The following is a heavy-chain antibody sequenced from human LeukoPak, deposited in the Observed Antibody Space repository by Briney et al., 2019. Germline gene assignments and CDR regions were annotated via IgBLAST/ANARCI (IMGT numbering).Heavy chain of an antibody. CDR2: INPNSGGT. CDR1: GYTFTNYY. CDR3: ARDWANTIFGVVLYFDY. J-gene: IGHJ4*02. V-gene: IGHV1-2*02. D-gene: IGHD3-3*01. Sequence: ASVKVSCKASGYTFTNYYIHWVRQAPGQGLEWMGWINPNSGGTNYAQKFQGRVTMTRDTSISTAYMELSRLRSDDTAVYYCARDWANTIFGVVLYFDYWGQGTLVTVSS.